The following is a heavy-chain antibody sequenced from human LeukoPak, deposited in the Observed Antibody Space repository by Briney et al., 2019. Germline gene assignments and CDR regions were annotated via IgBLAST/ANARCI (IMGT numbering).Heavy chain of an antibody. V-gene: IGHV3-23*01. CDR1: GFTFTSDA. D-gene: IGHD6-19*01. CDR2: TVSRGTT. CDR3: AKCSTSAYTTGWCNWIDP. J-gene: IGHJ5*02. Sequence: PGGSLRLSCVVSGFTFTSDAMNWVRQAPGKGLEWVSSTVSRGTTQYADSVKGRFTVSRDTSKNTLYLQMNSLRADDTAVYYCAKCSTSAYTTGWCNWIDPWGQGTLITVSS.